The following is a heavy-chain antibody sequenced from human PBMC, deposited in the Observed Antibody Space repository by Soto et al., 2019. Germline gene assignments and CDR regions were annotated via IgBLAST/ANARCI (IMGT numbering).Heavy chain of an antibody. CDR3: ARDRRVATISYYFDY. D-gene: IGHD5-12*01. J-gene: IGHJ4*02. V-gene: IGHV3-15*07. Sequence: GGSLRLSCAASGFTFSNAWINWVRQDPGKGLEWVGRIKSKTDGGTTDFAAPVKGRFAISRDDSKNMVYLQMNSLKTDDTAVYYCARDRRVATISYYFDYWGQGTPVTVSS. CDR1: GFTFSNAW. CDR2: IKSKTDGGTT.